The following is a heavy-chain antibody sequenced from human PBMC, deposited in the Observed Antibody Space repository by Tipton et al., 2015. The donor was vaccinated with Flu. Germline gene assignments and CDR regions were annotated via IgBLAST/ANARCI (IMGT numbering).Heavy chain of an antibody. CDR2: IKQDGSEK. D-gene: IGHD3-10*01. Sequence: TLSLTCAASGFTFSSYWMHWVRQAPGKGLEWVANIKQDGSEKYYVDSVKGRFTISRDNAKNSLYLQMNSLRAEDTAVYYCARAIGGSGSFWGQGTLVTVSS. J-gene: IGHJ4*02. V-gene: IGHV3-7*01. CDR1: GFTFSSYW. CDR3: ARAIGGSGSF.